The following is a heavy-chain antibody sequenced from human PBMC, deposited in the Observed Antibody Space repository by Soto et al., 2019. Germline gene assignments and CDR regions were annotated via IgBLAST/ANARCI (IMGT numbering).Heavy chain of an antibody. CDR2: IYHSGST. Sequence: SETLSLTFTVSYYSIGSTYYLGWIRQPPGKGLGWIGNIYHSGSTSYNPSLKSRVTMQVDTSKNQFSRKLRSVTPAATAENTVATAFYGDYAAYYIAMDVWGQGTTVTVSS. V-gene: IGHV4-38-2*02. CDR1: YYSIGSTYY. CDR3: ATAFYGDYAAYYIAMDV. D-gene: IGHD4-17*01. J-gene: IGHJ6*02.